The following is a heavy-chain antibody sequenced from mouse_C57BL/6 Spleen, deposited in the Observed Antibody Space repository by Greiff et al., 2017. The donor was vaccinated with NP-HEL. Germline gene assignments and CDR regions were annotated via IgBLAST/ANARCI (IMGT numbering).Heavy chain of an antibody. CDR2: IDPSDSYT. CDR1: GYTFTSYW. D-gene: IGHD1-1*01. J-gene: IGHJ4*01. V-gene: IGHV1-69*01. Sequence: QVQLQQPGAELVMPGASVKLSCKASGYTFTSYWMHWVKQRPGQGLEWIGEIDPSDSYTNYNQKFTGKSTLTVDKSSSTAYMQLSRLTSEDCAVYYCARRLYYYGSSYRAMDDWGQGTSVTVSS. CDR3: ARRLYYYGSSYRAMDD.